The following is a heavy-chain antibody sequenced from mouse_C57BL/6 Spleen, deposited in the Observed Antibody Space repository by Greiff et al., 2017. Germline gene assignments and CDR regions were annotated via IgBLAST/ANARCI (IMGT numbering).Heavy chain of an antibody. CDR3: ASRRQLRLRYAMDY. V-gene: IGHV1-59*01. CDR2: IDPSDSYT. D-gene: IGHD3-2*02. J-gene: IGHJ4*01. Sequence: VKLQQPGAELVRPGTSVKLSCKASGYTFTSYWMHWVKQRPGQGLEWIGVIDPSDSYTNYNQKFKGKATLTVDTSSSTAYMQLSSLTSEDSAVYYCASRRQLRLRYAMDYWGQGTSVTVSS. CDR1: GYTFTSYW.